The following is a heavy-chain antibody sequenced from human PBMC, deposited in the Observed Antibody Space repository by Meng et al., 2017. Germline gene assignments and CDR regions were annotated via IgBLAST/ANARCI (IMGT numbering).Heavy chain of an antibody. CDR2: VYYTGYT. Sequence: SETLSLTCTVSGGSMNDFFWSWIRQAPGKGLEWIGYVYYTGYTISNPSLESRVTISVDTSKNQFSLHLKSVTTADTAVYYCARQTVEMATNEPLFDYWGQGTLVTVSS. CDR1: GGSMNDFF. J-gene: IGHJ4*02. CDR3: ARQTVEMATNEPLFDY. V-gene: IGHV4-59*01. D-gene: IGHD5-24*01.